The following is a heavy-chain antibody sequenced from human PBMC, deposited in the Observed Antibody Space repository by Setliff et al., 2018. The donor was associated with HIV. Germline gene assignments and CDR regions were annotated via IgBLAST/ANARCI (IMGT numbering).Heavy chain of an antibody. CDR3: ATDPYYYDSSGHFDS. D-gene: IGHD3-22*01. J-gene: IGHJ4*02. CDR2: IKGDGSIT. V-gene: IGHV3-74*03. Sequence: PGGSLRLSCAASGFTFSGYWMHWVRQSPGRGLLGVAHIKGDGSITKYADSVKGRFTISRDNAKNSLYLQMNSLRAEDTAVYYCATDPYYYDSSGHFDSWGQGTLVTVSS. CDR1: GFTFSGYW.